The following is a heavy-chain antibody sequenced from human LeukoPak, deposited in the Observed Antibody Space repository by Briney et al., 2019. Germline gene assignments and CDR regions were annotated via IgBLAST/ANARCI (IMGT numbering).Heavy chain of an antibody. V-gene: IGHV1-8*01. CDR2: MNPNSGNT. J-gene: IGHJ4*02. CDR1: GYTFTSYD. D-gene: IGHD3-22*01. CDR3: AREVIGDSSGYYYEAVIGY. Sequence: ASVKVSCKASGYTFTSYDINWVRQATGQGLEWMGWMNPNSGNTGYAQKFQGRVTMTRNTSISTAYMELSSLRSEDTAVYYCAREVIGDSSGYYYEAVIGYWGQGTLVTVSS.